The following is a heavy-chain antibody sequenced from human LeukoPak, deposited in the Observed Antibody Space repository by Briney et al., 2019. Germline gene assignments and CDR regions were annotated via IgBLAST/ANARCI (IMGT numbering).Heavy chain of an antibody. V-gene: IGHV1-69*04. CDR3: ASVVTATLGWFDP. CDR2: IIPILGIA. D-gene: IGHD2-21*02. Sequence: ASVKVSCKASGGTFSSYAISWVRQAPVQGLEWMGRIIPILGIANYAQKFQGRVTITADKSTSTAYMELSSLRSEDTAVYYCASVVTATLGWFDPWGQGTLVTVSS. CDR1: GGTFSSYA. J-gene: IGHJ5*02.